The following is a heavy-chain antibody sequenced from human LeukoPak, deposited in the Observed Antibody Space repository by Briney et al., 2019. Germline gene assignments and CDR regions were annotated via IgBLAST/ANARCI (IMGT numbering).Heavy chain of an antibody. CDR3: AREIRIQADLLRSGSFDI. CDR1: GYTFTSYG. J-gene: IGHJ3*02. CDR2: ISAYNGNT. D-gene: IGHD6-13*01. Sequence: GASVKVSCKASGYTFTSYGISWVRQAPGQGLEWMGWISAYNGNTNYAQKLQGRVTMTTDTSTSTAYMELRSLRSDDTAVYYCAREIRIQADLLRSGSFDIWGPGTMVTVSS. V-gene: IGHV1-18*01.